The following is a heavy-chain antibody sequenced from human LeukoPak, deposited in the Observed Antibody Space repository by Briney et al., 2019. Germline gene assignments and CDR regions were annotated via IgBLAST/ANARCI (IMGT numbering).Heavy chain of an antibody. D-gene: IGHD7-27*01. Sequence: SETLSLTCTVSGGSISGYYWSWIRQPPGKELEWIGYIYYTGTSYNPSLKSRVTISADTSKNQFSLKLISVTAADTAVYYCASRKLGNDYWGQGTLVTVSS. V-gene: IGHV4-59*01. CDR3: ASRKLGNDY. CDR1: GGSISGYY. J-gene: IGHJ4*02. CDR2: IYYTGT.